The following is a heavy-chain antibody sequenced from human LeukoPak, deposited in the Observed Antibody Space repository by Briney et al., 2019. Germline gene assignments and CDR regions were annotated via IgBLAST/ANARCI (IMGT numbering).Heavy chain of an antibody. Sequence: GGSLRLSCAASGFTFSSYAMHWVRQAPGKGLEWVAVISYDGSNKHYADSVKGRFTISRDNSKNTLYLQMNSLRAEDTAVYYCARVGPRIAAAGTDYWGQGTLVTVSS. D-gene: IGHD6-13*01. J-gene: IGHJ4*02. CDR3: ARVGPRIAAAGTDY. CDR1: GFTFSSYA. V-gene: IGHV3-30*04. CDR2: ISYDGSNK.